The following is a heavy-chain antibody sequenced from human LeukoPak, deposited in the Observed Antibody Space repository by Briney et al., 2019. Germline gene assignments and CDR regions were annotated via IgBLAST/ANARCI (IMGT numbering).Heavy chain of an antibody. Sequence: GESLRISCKGSGYSFTSYWISWVRQMPGKGLEWMGRIDSSDSYTNYSPSFQGHVTISADKSISTAYLQWSSLKASDTAMYYCARDVAPNIVVVVAALRGFDPWGQGTLVTVSS. V-gene: IGHV5-10-1*01. CDR3: ARDVAPNIVVVVAALRGFDP. D-gene: IGHD2-15*01. J-gene: IGHJ5*02. CDR1: GYSFTSYW. CDR2: IDSSDSYT.